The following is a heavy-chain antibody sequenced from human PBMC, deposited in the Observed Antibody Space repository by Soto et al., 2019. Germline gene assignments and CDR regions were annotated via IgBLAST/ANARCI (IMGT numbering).Heavy chain of an antibody. Sequence: ASVKVSCKASGYTFSDYYVHWVREAPGQGLEWMGWINSSSGGTIYTQRFQGRVTMTRDTSISTVYMELSRLTSDDTAVYYCAREMGVIGAPGYTWFDPWGQGALVTV. CDR3: AREMGVIGAPGYTWFDP. J-gene: IGHJ5*02. CDR1: GYTFSDYY. D-gene: IGHD1-26*01. V-gene: IGHV1-2*02. CDR2: INSSSGGT.